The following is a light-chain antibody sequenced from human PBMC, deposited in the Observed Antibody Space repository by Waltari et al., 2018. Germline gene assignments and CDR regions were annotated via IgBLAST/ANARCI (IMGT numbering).Light chain of an antibody. J-gene: IGKJ4*01. Sequence: DIVMTQSPDSLAVSLGERATINCTSSQSVLYSSDNKNYLAWYQHKPGQPPKLLIYWASTRQSGVPDRFSGSGSGTDFTLTINSLQAEDVAVYFCHQYYSTPQVTFGGGTKVEIK. CDR2: WAS. V-gene: IGKV4-1*01. CDR3: HQYYSTPQVT. CDR1: QSVLYSSDNKNY.